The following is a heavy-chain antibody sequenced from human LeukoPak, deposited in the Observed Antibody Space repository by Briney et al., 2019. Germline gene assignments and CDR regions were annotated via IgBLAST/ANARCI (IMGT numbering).Heavy chain of an antibody. V-gene: IGHV4-4*07. J-gene: IGHJ4*02. CDR3: ARDASSYYDSSGYPLYYFDY. D-gene: IGHD3-22*01. Sequence: SETLSLTCTVSGGSISSYYWSWIRQPAGKGLEWIGRIYTSGSTNYNPSLKSRVTMSVDTSKNQFSLKLSSVTAADTAVYYCARDASSYYDSSGYPLYYFDYWGQGTLVTVSS. CDR2: IYTSGST. CDR1: GGSISSYY.